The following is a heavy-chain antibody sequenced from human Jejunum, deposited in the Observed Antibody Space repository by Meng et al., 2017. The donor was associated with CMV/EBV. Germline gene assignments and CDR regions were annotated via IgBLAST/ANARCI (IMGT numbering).Heavy chain of an antibody. CDR2: VYSTGTT. Sequence: VQLQVSGPGLVKPSETLSLTCTVSGDSIRDYFWTWIRQPAGKGLEWIARVYSTGTTDYNPSLKSRVTMSVDVSKNQFSLKLNSVTAADTAVYHCARIGVATTFDYWGQGTLVTVSS. V-gene: IGHV4-4*07. CDR3: ARIGVATTFDY. J-gene: IGHJ4*02. CDR1: GDSIRDYF. D-gene: IGHD5-12*01.